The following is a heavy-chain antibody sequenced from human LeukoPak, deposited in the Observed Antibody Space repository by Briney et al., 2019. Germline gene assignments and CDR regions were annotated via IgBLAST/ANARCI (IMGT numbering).Heavy chain of an antibody. CDR2: VNTKGET. Sequence: SETLSLTCTVSGVSMSAFQWSWVRQSPEKGLEWIGCVNTKGETNYNPSLKSRVITSVDTSKSQFSLRLTSVTAADTAVYYCASYPRQSSGPQGRGAFDIWGQGTMVTVSS. D-gene: IGHD3-22*01. V-gene: IGHV4-4*09. J-gene: IGHJ3*02. CDR3: ASYPRQSSGPQGRGAFDI. CDR1: GVSMSAFQ.